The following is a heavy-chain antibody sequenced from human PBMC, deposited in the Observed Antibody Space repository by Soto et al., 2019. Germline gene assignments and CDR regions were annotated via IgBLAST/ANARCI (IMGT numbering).Heavy chain of an antibody. Sequence: ASVKVSCKASGYTFTNYFTHWVRQAPGHGLEWMGMINPSDGGTNYAQNFQGRVTMTRDMSTNTVYMELSSLTSEDTAVYYCARDRRYCSGTSCYTFLGPDYWGQGTLVTVSS. CDR2: INPSDGGT. D-gene: IGHD2-2*02. J-gene: IGHJ4*02. CDR3: ARDRRYCSGTSCYTFLGPDY. V-gene: IGHV1-46*01. CDR1: GYTFTNYF.